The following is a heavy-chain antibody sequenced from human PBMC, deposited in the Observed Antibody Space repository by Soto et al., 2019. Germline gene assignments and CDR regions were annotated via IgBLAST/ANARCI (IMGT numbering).Heavy chain of an antibody. V-gene: IGHV2-5*02. CDR2: IYWDDDK. CDR3: ARTRDYDFWSGSPLYYFDY. CDR1: GFSLSTSGVG. D-gene: IGHD3-3*01. Sequence: ESGPTLVNPTQTLTLTCTFSGFSLSTSGVGVGWIRQPPGKALEWLALIYWDDDKRYSPSLKSRLTITKDTSKNQVVLTMTNMDPVDTATYYCARTRDYDFWSGSPLYYFDYWGQGTLVTVSS. J-gene: IGHJ4*02.